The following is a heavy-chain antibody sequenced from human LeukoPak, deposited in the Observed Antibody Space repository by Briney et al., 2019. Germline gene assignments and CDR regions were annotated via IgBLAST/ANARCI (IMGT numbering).Heavy chain of an antibody. CDR1: GFTLSTYI. D-gene: IGHD3-22*01. J-gene: IGHJ4*02. CDR3: ARDGGYYDSIGYPDY. CDR2: IGSSSSYI. Sequence: GGSLRLSCAASGFTLSTYIMNWVRQAPGQGLEWVSSIGSSSSYISYTTSVKGRFTISRDNARTSRYLQMNSLRAEDTAVCYCARDGGYYDSIGYPDYWGQGTLVTVSS. V-gene: IGHV3-21*01.